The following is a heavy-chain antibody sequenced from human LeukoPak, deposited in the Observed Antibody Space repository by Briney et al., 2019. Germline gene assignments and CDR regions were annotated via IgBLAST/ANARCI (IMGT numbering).Heavy chain of an antibody. D-gene: IGHD1-26*01. J-gene: IGHJ3*02. V-gene: IGHV3-9*01. CDR2: ISWNSGSI. CDR3: ARGDFESGTYNDAFDI. Sequence: PGRSLRLSCAASGFTFDDYAKHWVRQAPGKGLEWVSGISWNSGSIGYADSVKGRFTISRDNAKNSLYLQMNSLRVDDTAVYYCARGDFESGTYNDAFDIWGQGTMVTVS. CDR1: GFTFDDYA.